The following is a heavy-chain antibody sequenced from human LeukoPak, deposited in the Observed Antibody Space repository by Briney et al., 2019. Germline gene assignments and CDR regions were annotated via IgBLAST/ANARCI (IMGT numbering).Heavy chain of an antibody. J-gene: IGHJ6*03. V-gene: IGHV3-48*04. CDR2: ISSSGSTI. D-gene: IGHD2-2*03. Sequence: GGSLRLSCAASGFTFSNYWMHWVRQAPGKGLEWVSYISSSGSTIYYADSVKGRFTISRDNAKNSLYLQMNSLRAEDTAVYYCARASGYCSSTSCYLYYYYYMDVWGKGTTVTISS. CDR3: ARASGYCSSTSCYLYYYYYMDV. CDR1: GFTFSNYW.